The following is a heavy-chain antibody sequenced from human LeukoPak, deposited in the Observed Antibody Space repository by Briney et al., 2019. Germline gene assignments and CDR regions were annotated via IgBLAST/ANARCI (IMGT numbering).Heavy chain of an antibody. CDR3: ARAAYSGTWYSRYFDL. CDR1: GFTFSSYD. Sequence: PGGSLRLPCAASGFTFSSYDIHWVRQATGKGLEWVSGIGTAGEIYYPGSVKGRFTISRENAKNSLYLQMNSLRAGDTAVYYCARAAYSGTWYSRYFDLWGRGTLVTVSS. CDR2: IGTAGEI. D-gene: IGHD6-13*01. J-gene: IGHJ2*01. V-gene: IGHV3-13*01.